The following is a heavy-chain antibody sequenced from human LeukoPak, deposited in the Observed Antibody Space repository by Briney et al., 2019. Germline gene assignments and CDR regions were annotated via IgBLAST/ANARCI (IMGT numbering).Heavy chain of an antibody. CDR1: GFTLSSYA. Sequence: GSLRLSCAASGFTLSSYAMTWVRQAPGRGLEWVSSVDGGGGGTYYADSVKGRFTISRDNSKDTLYMQMNGLRAEDTAVYFCAKQSAGSAAWYSLHYDFWGQGTLVTVSS. V-gene: IGHV3-23*01. D-gene: IGHD6-13*01. J-gene: IGHJ4*02. CDR3: AKQSAGSAAWYSLHYDF. CDR2: VDGGGGGT.